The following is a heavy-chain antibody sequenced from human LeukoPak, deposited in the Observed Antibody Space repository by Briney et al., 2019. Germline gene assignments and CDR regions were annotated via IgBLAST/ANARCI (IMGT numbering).Heavy chain of an antibody. Sequence: SETLSLTCAVYGGSFSGYYWSWIRQPPGKGLEWIGEINHSGSTNYNPSLKSRVTISVDTSKNQFSLKLSSVTAADTAVYYCARLYDILTGYYDSARDFDYWGQGTLVTVSS. J-gene: IGHJ4*02. CDR2: INHSGST. CDR1: GGSFSGYY. CDR3: ARLYDILTGYYDSARDFDY. V-gene: IGHV4-34*01. D-gene: IGHD3-9*01.